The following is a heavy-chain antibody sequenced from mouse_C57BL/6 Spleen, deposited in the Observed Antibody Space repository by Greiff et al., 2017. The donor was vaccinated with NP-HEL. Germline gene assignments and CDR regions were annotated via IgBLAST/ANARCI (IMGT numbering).Heavy chain of an antibody. CDR2: IYPGSGNT. Sequence: VQLQQSGAELVRPGASVKLSCKASGYTFTDYYINWVKQRPGQGLEWIARIYPGSGNTYYNEKFKGKATLTAEKSSSTAYMQLSSLTSEDSAVYFCARSGGSSYWFAYWGQRTLVTVSA. CDR3: ARSGGSSYWFAY. J-gene: IGHJ3*01. CDR1: GYTFTDYY. D-gene: IGHD1-1*01. V-gene: IGHV1-76*01.